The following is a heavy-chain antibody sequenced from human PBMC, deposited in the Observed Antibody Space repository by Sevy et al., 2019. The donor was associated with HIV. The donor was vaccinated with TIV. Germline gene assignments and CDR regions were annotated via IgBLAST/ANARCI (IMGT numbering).Heavy chain of an antibody. CDR1: GFTFSYAW. V-gene: IGHV3-15*01. D-gene: IGHD2-8*02. J-gene: IGHJ6*02. CDR3: NTDPIILLLVTNGLDL. Sequence: GGSLRLSCAASGFTFSYAWMSWVRQAPGKGLEWIGRIKAKADGGTIEYAAPVKGRFTISRDDSKNTQYLQMNSLKTEDTAVYYCNTDPIILLLVTNGLDLKGQGTPVTVSS. CDR2: IKAKADGGTI.